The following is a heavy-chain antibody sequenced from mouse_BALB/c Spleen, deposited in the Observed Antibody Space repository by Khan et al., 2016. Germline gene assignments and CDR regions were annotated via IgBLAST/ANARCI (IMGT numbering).Heavy chain of an antibody. V-gene: IGHV6-6*02. CDR3: TMPFAY. J-gene: IGHJ3*01. CDR1: GFTFSNYW. CDR2: IRLQSNNYAT. Sequence: EVKLEVSGGGLVQPGGSMKLSCVASGFTFSNYWMNWVRQFPEKGLEWIAEIRLQSNNYATHYAESVKGRFTISSDDSKSSDYLQMNNLRPEATGIYYCTMPFAYWGQGTLVTVSA.